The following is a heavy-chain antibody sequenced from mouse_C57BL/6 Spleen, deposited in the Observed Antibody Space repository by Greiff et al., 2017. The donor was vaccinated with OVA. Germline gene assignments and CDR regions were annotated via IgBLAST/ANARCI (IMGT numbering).Heavy chain of an antibody. D-gene: IGHD1-1*01. CDR3: ARRYGSRNWYFDV. V-gene: IGHV1-47*01. CDR2: FHPYNDDT. Sequence: VKLMESGAELVKPGASVKMSCKASGYTFTTYPIEWMKQNHGKSLEWIGNFHPYNDDTKYNEKFKGKATLTVEKSSSTVYLELSRLTSDDSAVYYCARRYGSRNWYFDVWGTGTTVTVSS. CDR1: GYTFTTYP. J-gene: IGHJ1*03.